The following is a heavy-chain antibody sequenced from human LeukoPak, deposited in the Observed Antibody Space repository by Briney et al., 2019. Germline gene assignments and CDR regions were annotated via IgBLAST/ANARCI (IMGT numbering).Heavy chain of an antibody. J-gene: IGHJ6*04. CDR3: ARDRDNWNDSSYYYYGMDV. CDR2: ISYDGSNK. V-gene: IGHV3-30*03. Sequence: GGSLRLSCAASGFTFSSYGMHWVRQAPGKGLEWVAVISYDGSNKYYADSVKGRFTISRDNSKNTLYLQMNSLRAEDTAVYYCARDRDNWNDSSYYYYGMDVWGKGTTVTVSS. D-gene: IGHD1-1*01. CDR1: GFTFSSYG.